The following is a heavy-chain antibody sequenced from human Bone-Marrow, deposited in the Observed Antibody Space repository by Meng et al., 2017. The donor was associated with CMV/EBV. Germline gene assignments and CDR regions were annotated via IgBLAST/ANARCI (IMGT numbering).Heavy chain of an antibody. Sequence: SVKVSCKASAGTFSSYAFSWVRQAPGQGLEWMGGIIPIFGTANYAQKFQGRVTITTDESTSTAYMELSSLRSEDTAVYYCARLPDTSHYYYYGMDVWGQGTTVTVSS. CDR3: ARLPDTSHYYYYGMDV. CDR2: IIPIFGTA. J-gene: IGHJ6*02. D-gene: IGHD5-18*01. CDR1: AGTFSSYA. V-gene: IGHV1-69*05.